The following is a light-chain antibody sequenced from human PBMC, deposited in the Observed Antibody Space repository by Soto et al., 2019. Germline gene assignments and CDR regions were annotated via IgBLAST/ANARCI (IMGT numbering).Light chain of an antibody. CDR1: QSVNSNY. Sequence: EIVLTQSPGTLSLSPGERATLSCRASQSVNSNYLGWYQTKPGQAPRLLIYAASSRATGVPDRISGSGSGTDFTLTISRLEPEDLAVYYCQQYGTSPYTFGQGTKLEIK. V-gene: IGKV3-20*01. CDR3: QQYGTSPYT. J-gene: IGKJ2*01. CDR2: AAS.